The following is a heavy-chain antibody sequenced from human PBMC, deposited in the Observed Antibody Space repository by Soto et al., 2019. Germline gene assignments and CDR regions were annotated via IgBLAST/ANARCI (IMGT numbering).Heavy chain of an antibody. CDR1: GGSISSSNW. D-gene: IGHD3-22*01. Sequence: TLSLTCAVSGGSISSSNWWSWVRQPPGKGLEWIGEIYHSGSTNYNPSLKSRLTISVDTSKNQFSLKLSSVTAADTAVYYCARSDHYYYDSSGYWDYWGQGTLVTVSS. CDR3: ARSDHYYYDSSGYWDY. V-gene: IGHV4-4*02. J-gene: IGHJ4*02. CDR2: IYHSGST.